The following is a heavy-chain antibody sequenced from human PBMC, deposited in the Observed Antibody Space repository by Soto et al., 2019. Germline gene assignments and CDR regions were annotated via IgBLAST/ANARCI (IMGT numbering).Heavy chain of an antibody. Sequence: QVQLVQSGAEVKKPGSSVKVSCKASGGTFSSYAISWVRQAPGQGLEWMGGIIPIFGTANYAQKFQGRVTITADESTSTADMELSSLISEDTAVYYCARGSYGGNYNWFDPWGQGTLVTVSS. CDR1: GGTFSSYA. J-gene: IGHJ5*02. CDR2: IIPIFGTA. V-gene: IGHV1-69*12. CDR3: ARGSYGGNYNWFDP. D-gene: IGHD4-17*01.